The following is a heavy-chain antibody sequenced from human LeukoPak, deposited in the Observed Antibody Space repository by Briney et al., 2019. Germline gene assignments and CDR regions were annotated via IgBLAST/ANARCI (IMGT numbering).Heavy chain of an antibody. V-gene: IGHV3-30*02. CDR2: IGYGGNHK. CDR3: AKIGGAVTTFDY. J-gene: IGHJ4*02. Sequence: GGSLRLSCAASGFTFSSYGMHWVRQAPGKGLEWVAFIGYGGNHKYYGDSVKGRFTISRDNSKNTLYLQMNSLRAEDTAVYYCAKIGGAVTTFDYWGQGTLVTVSS. D-gene: IGHD4-17*01. CDR1: GFTFSSYG.